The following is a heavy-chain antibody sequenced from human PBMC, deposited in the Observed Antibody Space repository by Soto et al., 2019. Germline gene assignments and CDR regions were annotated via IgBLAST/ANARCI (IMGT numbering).Heavy chain of an antibody. Sequence: QVQLVQSGAEVRKPGASVKVSCKASGYIFINYYIHWVRQAPGQGLEWMGIINPSGFGHTYAQKFQGRESLSRDRPTPRVYMDLTGLRPQPTEVYFCPRALVVVAATGHPGGMDVWGQGTTVTVSS. CDR1: GYIFINYY. V-gene: IGHV1-46*01. CDR3: PRALVVVAATGHPGGMDV. J-gene: IGHJ6*02. CDR2: INPSGFGH. D-gene: IGHD2-15*01.